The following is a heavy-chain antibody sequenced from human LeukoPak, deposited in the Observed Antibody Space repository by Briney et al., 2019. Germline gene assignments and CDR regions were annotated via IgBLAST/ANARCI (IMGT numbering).Heavy chain of an antibody. V-gene: IGHV4-61*02. CDR2: IYTSGST. Sequence: SETLSLTCTVSGGSISSSGYYWGWIRQPAGKGLEWIGRIYTSGSTNYNPSLKSRVTMSVDTSKNQFSLKLSSVAAADTAVYYCARDYSTSFDPWGQGTLVTVSS. CDR3: ARDYSTSFDP. J-gene: IGHJ5*02. D-gene: IGHD6-13*01. CDR1: GGSISSSGYY.